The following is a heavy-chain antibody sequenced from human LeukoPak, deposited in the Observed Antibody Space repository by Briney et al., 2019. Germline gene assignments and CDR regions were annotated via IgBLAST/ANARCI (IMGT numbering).Heavy chain of an antibody. V-gene: IGHV3-21*01. D-gene: IGHD6-13*01. J-gene: IGHJ5*02. CDR3: ARAAGTNRFDP. CDR1: GFTFSSYS. CDR2: ISSSSSYI. Sequence: GGSLRLSCAASGFTFSSYSMNWVRQAPGKGLEWVSSISSSSSYIYYPDSVKGRFTISRDNAKNSLYLQMNSLRAEDTAVYYCARAAGTNRFDPWGQGTLVTVSS.